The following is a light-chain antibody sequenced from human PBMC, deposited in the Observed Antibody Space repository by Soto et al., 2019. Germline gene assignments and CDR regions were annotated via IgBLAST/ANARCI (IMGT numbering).Light chain of an antibody. CDR2: GAS. CDR3: QQYNNWPRT. J-gene: IGKJ1*01. CDR1: QSVSSD. V-gene: IGKV3-15*01. Sequence: IVFAQSPAPLSVSPGERDTLSSRASQSVSSDLAWYHQKPGQAPRLLIYGASTRATGIPARFSGSGSGTEFTLTINSLQSEDFAVYYCQQYNNWPRTFGQGTKVDI.